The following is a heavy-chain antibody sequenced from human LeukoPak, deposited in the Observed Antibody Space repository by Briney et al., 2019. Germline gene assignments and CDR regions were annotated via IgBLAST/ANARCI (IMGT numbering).Heavy chain of an antibody. CDR1: GLRFGSFW. CDR2: IYSGGST. D-gene: IGHD4-17*01. CDR3: ARDLPVTTHVFDI. Sequence: GGSLRLSCAVSGLRFGSFWMSWVRQAPGKGLEWVSVIYSGGSTYYADSVKGRFTISIDNSKNTLYLQMNSLRVEDTAVYYCARDLPVTTHVFDIWGQGTMVTVSS. V-gene: IGHV3-66*01. J-gene: IGHJ3*02.